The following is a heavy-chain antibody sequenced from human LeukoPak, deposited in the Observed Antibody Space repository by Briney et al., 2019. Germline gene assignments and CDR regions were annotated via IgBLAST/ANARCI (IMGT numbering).Heavy chain of an antibody. CDR1: GGTFSNYV. CDR3: ANGALQLYGSRSYYRY. D-gene: IGHD3-10*01. V-gene: IGHV1-69*13. J-gene: IGHJ4*02. Sequence: SVKVSFKGSGGTFSNYVISWVRQAPGQGLEWMGGIIPIFGTANYQQKFQGRVTLTAAESTSTAYKELSSLRSEDTAVYYCANGALQLYGSRSYYRYWGQGTLVTVSS. CDR2: IIPIFGTA.